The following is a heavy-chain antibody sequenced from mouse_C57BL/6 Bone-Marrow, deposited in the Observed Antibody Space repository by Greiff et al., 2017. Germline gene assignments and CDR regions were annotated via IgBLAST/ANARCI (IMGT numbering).Heavy chain of an antibody. D-gene: IGHD1-1*01. J-gene: IGHJ2*01. CDR1: GFTFSDYY. CDR2: ISNGGGST. Sequence: EVKLMESGGGLVQPGGSLKLSCAASGFTFSDYYMYWVRQTPEKRLEWVAYISNGGGSTYYPDTVKGRFTITRDNAKNTLYLQMSRLKSEDTAMYYGARLNYYYCSSWYYFDYWGKGTTLTVSS. V-gene: IGHV5-12*01. CDR3: ARLNYYYCSSWYYFDY.